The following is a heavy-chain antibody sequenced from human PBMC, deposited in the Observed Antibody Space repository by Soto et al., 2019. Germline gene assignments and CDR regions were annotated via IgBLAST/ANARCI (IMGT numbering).Heavy chain of an antibody. V-gene: IGHV4-61*01. D-gene: IGHD2-2*01. CDR2: IYYSGST. CDR3: ARNQSSYTFRANFDY. CDR1: GGSVSSGSYY. Sequence: SETLSLTCTVSGGSVSSGSYYWSWIRQPPGKGLEWIGYIYYSGSTNYNPSLKSRVTISIDTSKNQFSLKLSSVTAADSAVYYCARNQSSYTFRANFDYWGHGTLVSVYS. J-gene: IGHJ4*01.